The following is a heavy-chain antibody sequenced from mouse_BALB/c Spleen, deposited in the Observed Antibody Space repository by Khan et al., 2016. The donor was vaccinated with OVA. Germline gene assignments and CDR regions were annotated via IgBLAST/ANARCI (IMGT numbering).Heavy chain of an antibody. CDR2: IYPSDSYT. Sequence: QVQLQQPGAALVRPGASLRLSCRTSGYTFTNYWINWVKQRPGQGLEGVGNIYPSDSYTNFNQKFRDKATLNVDKSSSTAYMQLSSPTSEDSAFYYCARWSDFYAMDYWGQGTSVTVSS. J-gene: IGHJ4*01. V-gene: IGHV1-69*02. CDR1: GYTFTNYW. CDR3: ARWSDFYAMDY.